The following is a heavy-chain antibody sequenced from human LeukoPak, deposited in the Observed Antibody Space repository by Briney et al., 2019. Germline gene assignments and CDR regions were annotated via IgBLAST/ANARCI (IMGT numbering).Heavy chain of an antibody. Sequence: PSETLSLTRAVSGGSISSSTWWSWVRLPPGKGLEWIGEIFHSGSTNFNPSLKSRLTMSVDESKHEFSLKLTSVTAADTAVYYCASGGLVSRYLDHWGQGTLVTVSS. CDR3: ASGGLVSRYLDH. CDR2: IFHSGST. CDR1: GGSISSSTW. J-gene: IGHJ4*02. D-gene: IGHD3-9*01. V-gene: IGHV4-4*02.